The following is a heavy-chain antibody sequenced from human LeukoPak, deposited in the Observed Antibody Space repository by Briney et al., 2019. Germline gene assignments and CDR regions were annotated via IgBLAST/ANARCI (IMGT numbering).Heavy chain of an antibody. CDR2: IYYSGST. D-gene: IGHD2-2*01. CDR1: GGSISSGYYY. V-gene: IGHV4-61*01. Sequence: SETLSLTCTVSGGSISSGYYYWGWIRQPPGKGLEWIGYIYYSGSTTYNPSLKSRVAMSVDTSKNQFSLKLSSVTAADTAVYYCARGDFCSSTSCYLRPMDVWGKGTTVTVSS. CDR3: ARGDFCSSTSCYLRPMDV. J-gene: IGHJ6*03.